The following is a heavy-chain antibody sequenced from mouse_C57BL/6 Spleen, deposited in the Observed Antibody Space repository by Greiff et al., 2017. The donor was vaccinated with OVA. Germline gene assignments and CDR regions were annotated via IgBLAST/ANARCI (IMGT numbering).Heavy chain of an antibody. CDR1: GYTFTEYT. CDR2: FYPGSGSI. V-gene: IGHV1-62-2*01. Sequence: VKLVESGAELVKPGASVKLSCKASGYTFTEYTIHWVKQRSGQGLEWIGWFYPGSGSIKYNEKFKDKATLTADKSSSTVYMELSRLTSEDSAVYFCARHEEGAYDYDAWFAYWGQGTLVTVSA. D-gene: IGHD2-4*01. CDR3: ARHEEGAYDYDAWFAY. J-gene: IGHJ3*01.